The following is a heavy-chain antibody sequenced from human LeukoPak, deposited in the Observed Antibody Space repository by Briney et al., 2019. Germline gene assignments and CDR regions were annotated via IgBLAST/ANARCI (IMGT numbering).Heavy chain of an antibody. V-gene: IGHV3-23*01. Sequence: GGSLRLSCAASGFTFSRYAMRWVRQAPGKGLGWVSAISGRGGSTYYAGSVKGRFTISRDNSKNPLYLQMHTLRAEDTAVYYCAKEVTFWSGPPPDYWGQGTLVTVSS. CDR2: ISGRGGST. CDR1: GFTFSRYA. J-gene: IGHJ4*02. CDR3: AKEVTFWSGPPPDY. D-gene: IGHD3-3*01.